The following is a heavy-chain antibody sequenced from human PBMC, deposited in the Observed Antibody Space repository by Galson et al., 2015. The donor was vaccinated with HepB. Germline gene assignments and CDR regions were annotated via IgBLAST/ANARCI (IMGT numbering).Heavy chain of an antibody. CDR3: ARDRGTVYIDY. Sequence: SLRLSCAASGFTFSSYSMNWVRQVPGKGLEWVSSISSSSSYIYYADSVKGRFTISRDNAKNSLYLQMNSLRAEDTAVYYCARDRGTVYIDYWGQGTLVTVSS. J-gene: IGHJ4*02. V-gene: IGHV3-21*01. D-gene: IGHD2-8*01. CDR2: ISSSSSYI. CDR1: GFTFSSYS.